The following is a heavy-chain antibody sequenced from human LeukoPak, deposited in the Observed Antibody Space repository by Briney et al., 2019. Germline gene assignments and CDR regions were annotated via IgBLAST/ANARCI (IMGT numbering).Heavy chain of an antibody. J-gene: IGHJ4*02. CDR2: ISAYNGNT. CDR1: GGTFSSYA. V-gene: IGHV1-18*01. CDR3: ARSVQNYRPVDY. D-gene: IGHD1-7*01. Sequence: ASVKVSCKASGGTFSSYAISWVRQAPGQGLEWMGWISAYNGNTNYAQKLQGRVTMTTDTSTSTAYMELRSLRSDDTAVYYCARSVQNYRPVDYWGQGTLVTVSS.